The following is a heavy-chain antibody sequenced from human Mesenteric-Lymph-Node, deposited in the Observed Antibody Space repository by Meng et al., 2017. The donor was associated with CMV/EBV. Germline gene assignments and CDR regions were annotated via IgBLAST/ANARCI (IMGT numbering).Heavy chain of an antibody. D-gene: IGHD2-2*02. CDR3: ARGRGVVVPAAIAPYDY. CDR2: IHYSGGT. CDR1: GGSITSSSYY. J-gene: IGHJ4*02. Sequence: GSLRLSCTVSGGSITSSSYYWGWIRQPPGKGLEWIASIHYSGGTHYNPALKSRVTISLDTSKNQFSLKLSSVTAADTAVYYCARGRGVVVPAAIAPYDYWGQGTLVTVSS. V-gene: IGHV4-39*07.